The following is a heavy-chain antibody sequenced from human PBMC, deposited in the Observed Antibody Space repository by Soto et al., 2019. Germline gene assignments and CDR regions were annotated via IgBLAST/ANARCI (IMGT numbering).Heavy chain of an antibody. CDR3: ARGRYGDY. CDR2: ISAHNGNT. Sequence: QVHLVQSGAEVKKPGASVKVSCKGSGYAFTTYGITWVRQAPGQGLEWMGWISAHNGNTNYAQKLQGRVTVTRDTSTRTAYMELGSMRSDDTAVYYCARGRYGDYWGQGALVTVSS. J-gene: IGHJ4*02. V-gene: IGHV1-18*01. CDR1: GYAFTTYG. D-gene: IGHD1-1*01.